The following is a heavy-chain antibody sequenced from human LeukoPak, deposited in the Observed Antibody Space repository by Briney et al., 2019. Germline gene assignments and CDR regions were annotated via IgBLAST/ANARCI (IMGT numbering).Heavy chain of an antibody. J-gene: IGHJ4*02. CDR2: ISYDGSNK. Sequence: GGSLRLSCAASGFTFSSYAMHWVRQAPGKGLEWVAVISYDGSNKYYADSVKGRFTISRDNSKNTLSLQMNSLRAEDTAVYYCASRQLPYYFDYWGQGTLVTVSS. CDR3: ASRQLPYYFDY. D-gene: IGHD2-2*01. V-gene: IGHV3-30-3*01. CDR1: GFTFSSYA.